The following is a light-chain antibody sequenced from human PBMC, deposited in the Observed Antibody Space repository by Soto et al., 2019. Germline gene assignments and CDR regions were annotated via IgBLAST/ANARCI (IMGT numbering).Light chain of an antibody. CDR1: QSVGSK. CDR3: QERSKWPLYT. V-gene: IGKV3-15*01. Sequence: EIVMTQSPTTLSVSPGERASLSCRASQSVGSKLIWYQHKPGQAPRLLIYGASARATGIPDRFSGSGSGTEFTLTISSVQSEDSATYYCQERSKWPLYTFGQGTKLEIK. J-gene: IGKJ2*01. CDR2: GAS.